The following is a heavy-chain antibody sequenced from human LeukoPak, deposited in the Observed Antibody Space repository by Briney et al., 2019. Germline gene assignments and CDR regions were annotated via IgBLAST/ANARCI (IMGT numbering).Heavy chain of an antibody. CDR2: IYYSGST. V-gene: IGHV4-39*01. D-gene: IGHD2-2*01. Sequence: SETLSLTCTVSGDSISSSSYYWGWIRQPPGKGLEWIGTIYYSGSTYYNPSLKSRVTISVDTSKNQFSLKLSSVTAADTAVYYCARQEVYCSSTSCYARGCSYGTFFDYWGQGTLVTVSS. CDR1: GDSISSSSYY. J-gene: IGHJ4*02. CDR3: ARQEVYCSSTSCYARGCSYGTFFDY.